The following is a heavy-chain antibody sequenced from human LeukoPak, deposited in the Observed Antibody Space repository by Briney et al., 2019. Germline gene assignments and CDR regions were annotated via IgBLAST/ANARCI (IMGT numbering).Heavy chain of an antibody. D-gene: IGHD2-21*02. CDR3: ARDLRQGYCGGDCYFDY. J-gene: IGHJ4*02. CDR1: GFTFSSYW. V-gene: IGHV3-7*01. CDR2: IKQDGSEK. Sequence: GGSLRLSCAASGFTFSSYWMSWVRQAPGKGLEWVANIKQDGSEKYYVDSVKGRFTISRDNAKNSLYLQMNSLRAEDTAVYYRARDLRQGYCGGDCYFDYWGQGALVTVSS.